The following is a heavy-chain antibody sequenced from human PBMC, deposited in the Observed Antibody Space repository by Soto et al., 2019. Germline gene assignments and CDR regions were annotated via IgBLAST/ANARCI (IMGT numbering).Heavy chain of an antibody. J-gene: IGHJ5*02. CDR3: AKSCCREQNWFDP. V-gene: IGHV3-74*01. CDR2: ISSDGSRT. D-gene: IGHD2-15*01. Sequence: QLVESGGDLVQPGGSLRLSCAASGVTISGYWMHWVRQAPGKGLVWVSRISSDGSRTDYADSVRGRFIISRDNAMNTVHLQMDSLRVEDTAVYYCAKSCCREQNWFDPWGQGSLVTVSS. CDR1: GVTISGYW.